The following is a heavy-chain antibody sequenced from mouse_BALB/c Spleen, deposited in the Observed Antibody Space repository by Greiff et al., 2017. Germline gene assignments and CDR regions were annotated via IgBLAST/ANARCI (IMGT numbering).Heavy chain of an antibody. D-gene: IGHD2-3*01. CDR1: GFNIKDTY. CDR3: AGSDGYFDY. CDR2: IDPANGNT. V-gene: IGHV14-3*02. J-gene: IGHJ2*01. Sequence: VQLKESGAELVKPGASVKLSCTASGFNIKDTYMHWVKQRPEQGLEWIGRIDPANGNTKYDPKFQGKATITADTSSNTAYLQLSSLTSEDTAVYYCAGSDGYFDYWGQGTTLTVSS.